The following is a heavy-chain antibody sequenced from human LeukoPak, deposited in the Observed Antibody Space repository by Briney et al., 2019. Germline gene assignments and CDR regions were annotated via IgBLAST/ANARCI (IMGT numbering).Heavy chain of an antibody. Sequence: SETLSLTCTVSGYSISSGYDWGWIRQPPGKGLEWIGSIYHSGSTYYNPSLKSRITISVDTSKNQFSLKMSSVTAADTAFYYCARDGGGYSSSWYNWFDPWGQGTLVTVSS. J-gene: IGHJ5*02. V-gene: IGHV4-38-2*02. CDR1: GYSISSGYD. CDR3: ARDGGGYSSSWYNWFDP. D-gene: IGHD6-13*01. CDR2: IYHSGST.